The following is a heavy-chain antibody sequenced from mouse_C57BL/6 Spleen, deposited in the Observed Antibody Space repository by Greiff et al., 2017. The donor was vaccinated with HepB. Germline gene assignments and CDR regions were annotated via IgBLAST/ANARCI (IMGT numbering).Heavy chain of an antibody. D-gene: IGHD1-1*01. CDR3: ARRNGNPLYYAMDY. CDR2: IYPGDGDT. V-gene: IGHV1-82*01. CDR1: GYAFSSSW. Sequence: VQLQQSGPELVKPGASVKISCKASGYAFSSSWMNWVKQRPGKGLEWIGRIYPGDGDTNYNGKFKGKATLTADKSSSTAYMQLSSLTSEDSAVYFCARRNGNPLYYAMDYWGQGTSVTVSS. J-gene: IGHJ4*01.